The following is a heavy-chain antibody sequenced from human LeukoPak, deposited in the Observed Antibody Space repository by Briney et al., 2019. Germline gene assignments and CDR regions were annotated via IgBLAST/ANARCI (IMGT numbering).Heavy chain of an antibody. J-gene: IGHJ6*03. CDR1: GFAFSDYY. D-gene: IGHD3-10*01. Sequence: GGSLRLSCAASGFAFSDYYMSWIRQAPGKGLEWVSYISSSGSTIYYADSVKGRFTISRDNAKNSLYLQMNSLRAEDTAVYYCARVTMVRGVIRYYYYYMDVWGKGTTVTVSS. CDR2: ISSSGSTI. CDR3: ARVTMVRGVIRYYYYYMDV. V-gene: IGHV3-11*01.